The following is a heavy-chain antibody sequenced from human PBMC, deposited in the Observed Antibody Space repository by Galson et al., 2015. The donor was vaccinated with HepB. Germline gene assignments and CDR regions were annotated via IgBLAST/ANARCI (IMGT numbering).Heavy chain of an antibody. CDR3: ARDGYSGTYWSRSPKNYYYYMDV. CDR2: ISSSGNTI. V-gene: IGHV3-48*01. Sequence: SLRLSCAPSGFFFGSFGMNWVRQAPGKGQEWVSYISSSGNTISYADSVKGRFTISRDNAKNSLSLQMDSLRGEDTAAYYCARDGYSGTYWSRSPKNYYYYMDVWGKGTTVTVSS. J-gene: IGHJ6*03. D-gene: IGHD1-26*01. CDR1: GFFFGSFG.